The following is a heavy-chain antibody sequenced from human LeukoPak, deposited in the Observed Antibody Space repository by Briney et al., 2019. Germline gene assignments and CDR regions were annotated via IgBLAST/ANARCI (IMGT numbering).Heavy chain of an antibody. CDR3: ARTNGVYCSGGSCPNWFDP. J-gene: IGHJ5*02. Sequence: SETLSLTCTVSGGSISSYYWSWIRHPAGKGLELIGRIYTSGSTNYNPSLKSRVTMSVDTSKNQFSLKLSSVTAADTAVYYCARTNGVYCSGGSCPNWFDPWGQGTLVTVSS. V-gene: IGHV4-4*07. D-gene: IGHD2-15*01. CDR2: IYTSGST. CDR1: GGSISSYY.